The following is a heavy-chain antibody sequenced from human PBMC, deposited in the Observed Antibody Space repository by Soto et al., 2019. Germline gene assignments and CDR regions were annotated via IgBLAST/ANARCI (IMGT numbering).Heavy chain of an antibody. CDR3: ARGPGYCSAGSCYSDWFDS. J-gene: IGHJ5*01. CDR2: VSYRMS. D-gene: IGHD2-15*01. V-gene: IGHV4-59*04. CDR1: GGAIGGYY. Sequence: SETLSLTCSLSGGAIGGYYWSWIRQPPGKALEWIGYVSYRMSNYNPSLKSRVTMSVDTSKSQFSLKLTSVTAADTAVYFCARGPGYCSAGSCYSDWFDSWGQGTLVTVSS.